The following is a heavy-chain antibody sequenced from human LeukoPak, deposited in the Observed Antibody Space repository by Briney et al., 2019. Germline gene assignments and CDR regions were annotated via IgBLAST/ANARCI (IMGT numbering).Heavy chain of an antibody. CDR1: GFTFSDYY. CDR3: ARDPSYDFWSGYPEY. Sequence: PGGSLRLSCAASGFTFSDYYMSWIRQAPGKGPECVSYISNSGTTISYADSVKGRFTISRDNAKSSLYLQMNSLRAEDTAVYYCARDPSYDFWSGYPEYWGQGTLVTVSS. D-gene: IGHD3-3*01. J-gene: IGHJ4*02. CDR2: ISNSGTTI. V-gene: IGHV3-11*01.